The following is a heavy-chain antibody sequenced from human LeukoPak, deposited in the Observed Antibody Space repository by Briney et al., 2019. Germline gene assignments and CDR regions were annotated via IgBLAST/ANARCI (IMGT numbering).Heavy chain of an antibody. D-gene: IGHD5-12*01. V-gene: IGHV3-20*04. J-gene: IGHJ3*02. CDR2: INWNGGRT. CDR3: ARKWLSNAFDI. CDR1: GFTFDNFG. Sequence: GGSLRLSCAASGFTFDNFGMSWVRQAPGKGLEWVSGINWNGGRTGYADSVKGRFTISRDNAKKSLYLQMNSLRAEDTALYYCARKWLSNAFDIWGQGTMVTVSS.